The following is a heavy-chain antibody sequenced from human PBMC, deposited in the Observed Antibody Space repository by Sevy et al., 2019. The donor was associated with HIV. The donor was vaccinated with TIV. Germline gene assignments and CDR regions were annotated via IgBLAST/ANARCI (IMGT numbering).Heavy chain of an antibody. CDR3: AGGGGIAVAGRFDY. V-gene: IGHV1-18*04. J-gene: IGHJ4*02. CDR2: ISAYNGNT. CDR1: GYTYTNYG. Sequence: ASVKGSCKASGYTYTNYGISWVRQAPGQGLEWMGWISAYNGNTNYAQRLQGRVTMTTDTSTSTAYMELRTLRSGETGVYYWAGGGGIAVAGRFDYWGQGTLVTVSS. D-gene: IGHD6-19*01.